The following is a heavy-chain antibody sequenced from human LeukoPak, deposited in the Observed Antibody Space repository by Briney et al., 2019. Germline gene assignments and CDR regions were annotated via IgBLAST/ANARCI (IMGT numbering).Heavy chain of an antibody. CDR2: IASDGSST. D-gene: IGHD4-23*01. Sequence: GGSLRLSCAASGFTFSTYGMNWVRQAPGKGLVWVSRIASDGSSTTYADSVKGRFSISRDNAKNTLYLQMNSLRVEDTAVYYCARGRPHGNDYWGQGALVTVSS. CDR3: ARGRPHGNDY. V-gene: IGHV3-74*01. J-gene: IGHJ4*02. CDR1: GFTFSTYG.